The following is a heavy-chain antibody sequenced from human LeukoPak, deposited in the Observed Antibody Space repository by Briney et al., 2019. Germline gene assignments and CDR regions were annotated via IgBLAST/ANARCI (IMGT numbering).Heavy chain of an antibody. Sequence: SETLPLTCTVSGGSLSSNYYWGWIRQPPGKGPEWIGSMYYSGSTYYNPSLKSRVTISVDTSKNQFSLKLSSVTAADTAVYYCARDWPDYDFWSGNDYWGQGTLVTVSS. CDR2: MYYSGST. V-gene: IGHV4-39*07. J-gene: IGHJ4*02. D-gene: IGHD3-3*01. CDR1: GGSLSSNYY. CDR3: ARDWPDYDFWSGNDY.